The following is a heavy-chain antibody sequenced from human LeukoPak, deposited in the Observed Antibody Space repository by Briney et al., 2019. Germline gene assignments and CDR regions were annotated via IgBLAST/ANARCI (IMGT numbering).Heavy chain of an antibody. J-gene: IGHJ5*02. V-gene: IGHV3-30-3*01. CDR1: GFTFSSYA. CDR3: ARDPFYYDSSGYHL. Sequence: GGSLRLSCAASGFTFSSYAMSWVRQAPGKGLEWVAVISYDGSNKYYADSVKGRFTISRDNSKNTLYLQMNSLRAEDTAVYYCARDPFYYDSSGYHLWGQGTLVTVSS. CDR2: ISYDGSNK. D-gene: IGHD3-22*01.